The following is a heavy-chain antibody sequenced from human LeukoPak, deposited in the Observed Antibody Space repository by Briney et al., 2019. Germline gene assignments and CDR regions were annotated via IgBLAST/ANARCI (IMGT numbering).Heavy chain of an antibody. J-gene: IGHJ4*02. Sequence: QAGGPLRFTGAASGFMFSTYGLQWVRQAPGKGLEWVAFISHDGSIKYYADSVKGRFAISRDTSKNTLYLQMNSLRAEDTAVYYCARDRWEFFASGSSLDYWGQGTLVTVSS. V-gene: IGHV3-30*03. CDR2: ISHDGSIK. CDR3: ARDRWEFFASGSSLDY. CDR1: GFMFSTYG. D-gene: IGHD3-10*01.